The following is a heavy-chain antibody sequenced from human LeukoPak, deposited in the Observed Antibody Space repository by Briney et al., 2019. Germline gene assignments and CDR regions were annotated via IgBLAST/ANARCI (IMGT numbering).Heavy chain of an antibody. Sequence: GGSLRLSCAASGFTFTNAWMSWVRQAPGKGLEWVGRIKSKTEGATKDFAATVKGRFAISRDDSKNTLYLQMNSLKTDDTAVYYCTAGTGRSDFDYWGQGTLVTVSS. V-gene: IGHV3-15*01. CDR1: GFTFTNAW. J-gene: IGHJ4*02. CDR2: IKSKTEGATK. CDR3: TAGTGRSDFDY.